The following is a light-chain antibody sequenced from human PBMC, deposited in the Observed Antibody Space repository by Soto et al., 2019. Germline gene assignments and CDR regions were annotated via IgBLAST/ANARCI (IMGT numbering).Light chain of an antibody. V-gene: IGLV2-14*01. J-gene: IGLJ2*01. Sequence: QSVLTQPASVSGSPGQSITISCTGTSSDVSGYNYVSWYQQHPGKATKLMIYEVSTRPSGVSNRFSGSKSGHTASRTISGLQAEDEADYYCSSYTSISTPVVFGGGTQLTVL. CDR1: SSDVSGYNY. CDR2: EVS. CDR3: SSYTSISTPVV.